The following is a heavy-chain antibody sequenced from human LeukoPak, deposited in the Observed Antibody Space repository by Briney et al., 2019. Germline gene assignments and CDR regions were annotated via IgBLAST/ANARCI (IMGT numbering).Heavy chain of an antibody. Sequence: GGSLRLSCAASGFTFNYAWMSWVRQVPGKGLEWVGQTVSEIDGGTTDYATPVKGRFTISRDDSKSTLYLQMNSLKIEDTAVYYCTTDEDWNYARKDVWGQGATVIVSS. CDR2: TVSEIDGGTT. V-gene: IGHV3-15*04. CDR3: TTDEDWNYARKDV. J-gene: IGHJ6*02. D-gene: IGHD1-7*01. CDR1: GFTFNYAW.